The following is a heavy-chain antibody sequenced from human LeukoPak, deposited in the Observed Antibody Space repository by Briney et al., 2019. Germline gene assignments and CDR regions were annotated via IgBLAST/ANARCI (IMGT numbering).Heavy chain of an antibody. V-gene: IGHV4-59*01. J-gene: IGHJ3*02. CDR1: GGSISSYY. D-gene: IGHD3-9*01. Sequence: SETLSLTCTVSGGSISSYYWSWIRQPPGKGLEWIGYIYYSGSTNYNPSLKSRVTISVDTSKNQFSLKLSSVTAADTAVYYCARGRYFDWSESAAFDIWGQGTMVTVSS. CDR3: ARGRYFDWSESAAFDI. CDR2: IYYSGST.